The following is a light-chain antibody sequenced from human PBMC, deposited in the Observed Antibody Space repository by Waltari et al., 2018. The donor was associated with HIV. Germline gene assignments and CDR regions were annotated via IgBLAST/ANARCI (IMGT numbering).Light chain of an antibody. CDR3: QQYNYYRT. CDR2: KAS. V-gene: IGKV1-5*03. Sequence: DVRMTQSPSTLSASVGDRVTITCRTSLSINRWLAWYQQKPGKAPKLLIYKASILESGVPSRFSGSGSGTEFTLTIRRLQPDDIATYFCQQYNYYRTFGPGTKVEIK. J-gene: IGKJ1*01. CDR1: LSINRW.